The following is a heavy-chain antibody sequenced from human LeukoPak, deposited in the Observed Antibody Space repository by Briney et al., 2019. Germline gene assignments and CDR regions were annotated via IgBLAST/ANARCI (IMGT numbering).Heavy chain of an antibody. J-gene: IGHJ6*03. V-gene: IGHV1-69*13. CDR3: ARGAGERDYYYYMDV. CDR1: GGTFSSYA. CDR2: IIPIFGTA. D-gene: IGHD1-1*01. Sequence: GASVKVSCEASGGTFSSYAISWVRQAPGQGLEWMGGIIPIFGTANYAQKFQGRVTITADESTSTAYMELSSLRSEDTAVYYCARGAGERDYYYYMDVWGKGTTGTVSS.